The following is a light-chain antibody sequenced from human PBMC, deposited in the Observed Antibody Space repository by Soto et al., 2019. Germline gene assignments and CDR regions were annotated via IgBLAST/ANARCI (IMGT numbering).Light chain of an antibody. CDR1: QSVSSSY. CDR3: QQYGSSPT. V-gene: IGKV3-20*01. Sequence: EIVLTQSPGTLSLSPGERATLSCRASQSVSSSYLASYQQRPGQAPRLLIYGASSRATGIPDRISGSGAGTDFTLNKRRAEREDFAVYYSQQYGSSPTFGQGTKVEIQ. J-gene: IGKJ1*01. CDR2: GAS.